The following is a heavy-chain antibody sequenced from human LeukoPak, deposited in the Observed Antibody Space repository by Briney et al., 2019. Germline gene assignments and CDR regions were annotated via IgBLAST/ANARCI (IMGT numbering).Heavy chain of an antibody. J-gene: IGHJ4*02. CDR2: ISYDGSNK. Sequence: GGSLRLSCAASGFTFSSYGMPWVRQAPGKGLEWVAVISYDGSNKYYADSVKGRFTISRDNSKNTLYLQMNSLRAEDTAVYYCPKDYQDYWGQGTLVTVSS. V-gene: IGHV3-30*18. CDR3: PKDYQDY. D-gene: IGHD3-16*02. CDR1: GFTFSSYG.